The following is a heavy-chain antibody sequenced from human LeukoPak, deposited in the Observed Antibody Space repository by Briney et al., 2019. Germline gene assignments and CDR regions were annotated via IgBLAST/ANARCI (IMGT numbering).Heavy chain of an antibody. Sequence: GESLKISCKGSGYSFTSYWIGWVRQMPGKGLEWMGIIYPGDSDTRYSPSFQGQVTISADKSISTAYLQWSSLKASDTAMYYCARGGWSGYCSSTSCSIFDYWGQGTLVTVSS. V-gene: IGHV5-51*01. J-gene: IGHJ4*02. CDR3: ARGGWSGYCSSTSCSIFDY. D-gene: IGHD2-2*01. CDR2: IYPGDSDT. CDR1: GYSFTSYW.